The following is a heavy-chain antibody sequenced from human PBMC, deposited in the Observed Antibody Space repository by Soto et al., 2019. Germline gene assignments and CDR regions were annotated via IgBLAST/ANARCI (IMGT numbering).Heavy chain of an antibody. Sequence: PGGSLRLSCAASGFTVSSYAMSCVRQAPGKGLEWVSAISGSGGSTYYADSVKGRFTISRDNSKNTLYLQMNSLRAEDTAVYYCAKAKYSSSWYGFDYWGQGTLVTVSS. CDR2: ISGSGGST. J-gene: IGHJ4*02. V-gene: IGHV3-23*01. CDR3: AKAKYSSSWYGFDY. D-gene: IGHD6-13*01. CDR1: GFTVSSYA.